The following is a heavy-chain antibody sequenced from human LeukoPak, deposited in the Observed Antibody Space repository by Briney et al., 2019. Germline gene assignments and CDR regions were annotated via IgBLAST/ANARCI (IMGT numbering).Heavy chain of an antibody. CDR2: IRSKANSYAT. CDR3: ARGHSSGWYYFDY. J-gene: IGHJ4*02. Sequence: GGSLRLSCAASGFTFSGSAMHWVRQASGKGLEWVGRIRSKANSYATAYAASVKGRFTISRDDSKNTAYLQMNNLRAEDTAVYYCARGHSSGWYYFDYWGQGTLVTVSS. CDR1: GFTFSGSA. V-gene: IGHV3-73*01. D-gene: IGHD6-19*01.